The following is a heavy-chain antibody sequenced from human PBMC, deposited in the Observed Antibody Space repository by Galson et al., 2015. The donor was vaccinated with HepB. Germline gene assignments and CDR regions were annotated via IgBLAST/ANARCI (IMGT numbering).Heavy chain of an antibody. D-gene: IGHD3-16*01. Sequence: SVKVSCKASGFIFTGYYIHWVRQAPGHGPEWMGWINPNSGGTNYAQRFQGRVTMTRDMSLSTAYMELSSLRSDDTAVYYCARPSGERIYFDYWGQGTLITVSS. J-gene: IGHJ4*02. CDR3: ARPSGERIYFDY. CDR2: INPNSGGT. V-gene: IGHV1-2*02. CDR1: GFIFTGYY.